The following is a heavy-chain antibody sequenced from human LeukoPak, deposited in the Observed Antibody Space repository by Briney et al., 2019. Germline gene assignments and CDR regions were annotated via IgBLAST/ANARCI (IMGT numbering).Heavy chain of an antibody. J-gene: IGHJ4*02. Sequence: SETLSLTCTVSGGSMSSYYWIWIRQPPGKGLEWIGYIYYTGSINYNPSLKSRVTISVDTSKNQFSLKLSSVTAADTAVYYCARAGAGNEHVGLFDYWGQGTLVTVSS. D-gene: IGHD3-10*01. CDR3: ARAGAGNEHVGLFDY. V-gene: IGHV4-59*01. CDR2: IYYTGSI. CDR1: GGSMSSYY.